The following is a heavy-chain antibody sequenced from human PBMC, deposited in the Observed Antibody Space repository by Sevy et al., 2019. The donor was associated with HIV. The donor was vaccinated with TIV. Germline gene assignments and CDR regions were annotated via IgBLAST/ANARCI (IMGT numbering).Heavy chain of an antibody. J-gene: IGHJ6*02. V-gene: IGHV4-61*01. CDR3: ARDLGRYCSSTSCSYYYYGIDV. Sequence: SETLSLTCTVSGGSVSSGSYYWSWIRQPPGKGLEWIGYIYYSGSTNYNPSLKSRVTISVDTSKNQFSLKLSSVTAADTAVYYCARDLGRYCSSTSCSYYYYGIDVWGQGTTVTVSS. CDR1: GGSVSSGSYY. D-gene: IGHD2-2*01. CDR2: IYYSGST.